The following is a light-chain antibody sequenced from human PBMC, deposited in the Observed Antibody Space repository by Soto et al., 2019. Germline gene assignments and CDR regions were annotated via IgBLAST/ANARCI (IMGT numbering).Light chain of an antibody. J-gene: IGKJ5*01. CDR1: QSFSSSY. CDR3: QQYGSSIT. V-gene: IGKV3-20*01. Sequence: IVLTPSPGTLSLSPGERSTLSCSAIQSFSSSYLAWYQQKPGQAPRLLIYGASSRATGIPDRFSGSGSGTDFTLTINRLEPEDFAVYYCQQYGSSITFGQGTRLEIK. CDR2: GAS.